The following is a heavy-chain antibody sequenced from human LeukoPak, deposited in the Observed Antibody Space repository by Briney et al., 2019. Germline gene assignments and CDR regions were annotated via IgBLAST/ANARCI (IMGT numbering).Heavy chain of an antibody. V-gene: IGHV1-2*02. J-gene: IGHJ5*02. CDR2: INPNSGGT. CDR1: GYTFTVYY. CDR3: ARSAHYYESTIDP. D-gene: IGHD3-22*01. Sequence: ASVKVSCKASGYTFTVYYMHWVRQAPGQGLEWMGWINPNSGGTNYAQKFQGRVTMTRDTSISTAYMELSRLRSDDTAVYYCARSAHYYESTIDPWGQGTLVTVSS.